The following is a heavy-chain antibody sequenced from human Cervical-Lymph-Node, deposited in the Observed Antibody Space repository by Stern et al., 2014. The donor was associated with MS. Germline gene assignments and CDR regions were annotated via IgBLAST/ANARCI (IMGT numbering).Heavy chain of an antibody. CDR3: AKRGDSSGYSIHDY. CDR2: ISGSDGST. Sequence: EVQLVESGGGLVQPGGSLRLSCAASGFTFSSYAMSWVRQAPGKGLEWASVISGSDGSTNYADSVKGRFTISRDNSKNTLYLQMNSPRVEDTAIYYCAKRGDSSGYSIHDYWGQGTLVTVSS. CDR1: GFTFSSYA. J-gene: IGHJ4*02. D-gene: IGHD3-22*01. V-gene: IGHV3-23*04.